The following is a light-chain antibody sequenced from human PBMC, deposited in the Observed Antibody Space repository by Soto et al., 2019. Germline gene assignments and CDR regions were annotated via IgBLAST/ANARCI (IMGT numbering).Light chain of an antibody. V-gene: IGKV1-9*01. CDR2: TAS. J-gene: IGKJ1*01. CDR1: QGINNY. Sequence: DIQLTQSPSFLSASVGDRVTITCRASQGINNYLAWYQQKPGKAPKLLIYTASTLQSGVPSRFSGSGSGTDFTLTSSSLQPEEGATSDGQQLNNYPRTFGQGTKVEIK. CDR3: QQLNNYPRT.